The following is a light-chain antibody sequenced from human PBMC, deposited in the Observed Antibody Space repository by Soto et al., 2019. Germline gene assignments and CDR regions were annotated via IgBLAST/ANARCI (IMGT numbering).Light chain of an antibody. V-gene: IGLV1-44*01. CDR3: AAWDDSLNGVV. J-gene: IGLJ2*01. CDR1: SSNIGSNT. CDR2: TNN. Sequence: QSVLIQPPSASETPGQRVTISCSGSSSNIGSNTVNWYQQLPGTAPKLVIYTNNQRPSGVSDRFSGSKSGTSASLAISGLQSEDEANYYCAAWDDSLNGVVFGGGTKLTVL.